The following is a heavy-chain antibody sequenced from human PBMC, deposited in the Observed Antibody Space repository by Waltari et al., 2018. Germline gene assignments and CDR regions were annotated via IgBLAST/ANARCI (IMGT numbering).Heavy chain of an antibody. CDR2: ISAYDGST. V-gene: IGHV1-18*04. D-gene: IGHD3-10*01. J-gene: IGHJ4*02. Sequence: QVQLVQSGAELKKPGASVRVSCKASGYTFISNAINWVRQAPGQGLEWMGWISAYDGSTEYAQIFQDRISMSTDTSTRTAYMELRSLTPDDSAVYYCSRLAHHGVSGGDFWGQGTPITVSS. CDR3: SRLAHHGVSGGDF. CDR1: GYTFISNA.